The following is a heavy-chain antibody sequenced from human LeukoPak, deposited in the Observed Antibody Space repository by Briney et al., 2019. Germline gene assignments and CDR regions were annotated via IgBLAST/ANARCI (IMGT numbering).Heavy chain of an antibody. CDR1: GFTFSSYA. CDR2: ISGSGGST. Sequence: GGSLRLSCVASGFTFSSYAMSWVRQAPGKGLEWVSAISGSGGSTYYADSVKGRFTISRDNSKNTLYLQMNSLRAEDTAVYYCARWLLLSRYFDYWGQGTLVTVSS. CDR3: ARWLLLSRYFDY. J-gene: IGHJ4*02. D-gene: IGHD3-22*01. V-gene: IGHV3-23*01.